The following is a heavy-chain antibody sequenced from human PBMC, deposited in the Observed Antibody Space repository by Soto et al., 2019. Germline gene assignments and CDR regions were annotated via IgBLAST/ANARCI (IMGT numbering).Heavy chain of an antibody. CDR2: IWYDGSNK. Sequence: GGSLRLSCAASGFTFSSYGMHWVRQAPGKGLEWVAVIWYDGSNKYYAGSVKGRFTISRDNSKNTLYLQMNSLRAEDTAVYYCARAGGYSSGWEYYYYGMDVWGQGTTVTVSS. CDR1: GFTFSSYG. CDR3: ARAGGYSSGWEYYYYGMDV. D-gene: IGHD6-19*01. J-gene: IGHJ6*02. V-gene: IGHV3-33*01.